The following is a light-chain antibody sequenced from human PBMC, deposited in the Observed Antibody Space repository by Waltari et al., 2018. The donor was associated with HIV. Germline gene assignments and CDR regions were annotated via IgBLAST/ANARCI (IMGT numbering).Light chain of an antibody. CDR3: QSWGSGIQV. CDR2: VNSDGSN. V-gene: IGLV4-69*01. Sequence: QFVLTQSPSASASLGASVTLTCTVRSEDRNSAVAWHQQKPEMGPRYLIMVNSDGSNIKGDGIPDRFSGSSSGTERYITIAGLQSDDEADYYCQSWGSGIQVFGGGTRLTVL. J-gene: IGLJ3*02. CDR1: SEDRNSA.